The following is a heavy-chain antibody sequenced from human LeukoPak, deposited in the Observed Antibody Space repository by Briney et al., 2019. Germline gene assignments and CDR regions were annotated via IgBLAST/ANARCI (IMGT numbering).Heavy chain of an antibody. V-gene: IGHV3-74*01. CDR2: INSDGSSR. D-gene: IGHD3-22*01. CDR1: GFTFSGYR. CDR3: AKDGFYYDSSGYPIKGEYFQH. J-gene: IGHJ1*01. Sequence: GGSLRLSCAASGFTFSGYRMHWVRQAPGKGLLWVSRINSDGSSRTYADSVKGRFTISRDNSKNTLYLQMNSLRAEDTAVYYCAKDGFYYDSSGYPIKGEYFQHWGQGTLVTVSS.